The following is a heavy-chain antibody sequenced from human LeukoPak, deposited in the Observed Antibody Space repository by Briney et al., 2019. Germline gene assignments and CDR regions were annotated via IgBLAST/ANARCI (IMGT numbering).Heavy chain of an antibody. CDR3: AKYSGYDILTGSIDRWFDP. CDR1: GFTFSSYA. V-gene: IGHV3-23*01. Sequence: GGSPRLSCAASGFTFSSYAMSWVRQAPGKGLEWVSAISGSGDSTYYADSVKGRFTISRDKSKNTLYLQMNSLRAEDTAVYYCAKYSGYDILTGSIDRWFDPWGQGTLVTVSS. D-gene: IGHD3-9*01. CDR2: ISGSGDST. J-gene: IGHJ5*02.